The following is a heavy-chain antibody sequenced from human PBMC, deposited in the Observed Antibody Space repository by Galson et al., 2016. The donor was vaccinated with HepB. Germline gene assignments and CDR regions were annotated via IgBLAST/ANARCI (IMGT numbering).Heavy chain of an antibody. CDR3: ARVSGYSSSWTSYYFDS. CDR1: GFTFDDYA. CDR2: ITWNSRYI. J-gene: IGHJ4*02. D-gene: IGHD2-2*01. V-gene: IGHV3-9*01. Sequence: LRLSCAASGFTFDDYAMHWVRQAPGKGLEWVSSITWNSRYIAYADSVEGRFTISRDNAQNSLFLQMNSLRPEDTAFYYCARVSGYSSSWTSYYFDSWGQGTLVTVSS.